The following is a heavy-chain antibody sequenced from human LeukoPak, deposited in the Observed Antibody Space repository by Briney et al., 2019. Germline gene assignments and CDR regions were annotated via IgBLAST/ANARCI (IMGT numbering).Heavy chain of an antibody. CDR3: ARGRGATPFYYFDY. D-gene: IGHD1-26*01. CDR1: GGSFSGYY. V-gene: IGHV4-34*01. CDR2: INHSGST. J-gene: IGHJ4*02. Sequence: SETLSLTCAVYGGSFSGYYWSWIRQPPGKGLEWIGEINHSGSTNYNPSLKSRVTISVDTSKNQFSLKQSSVTAADTAVYYCARGRGATPFYYFDYWGQGALVTVSS.